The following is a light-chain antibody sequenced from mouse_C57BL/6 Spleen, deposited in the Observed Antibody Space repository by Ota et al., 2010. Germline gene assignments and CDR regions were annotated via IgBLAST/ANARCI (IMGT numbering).Light chain of an antibody. Sequence: DIVMTQSQKFMSTSVGDRVSVTCKASQNVGTNVAWYQQKPGQSPKALIYSASYRYSGVPDRFTGSGSGTDFTLTISNVQSEDLAEYFCQQYNSYPYTFGGGTKLEL. V-gene: IGKV6-15*01. J-gene: IGKJ2*01. CDR3: QQYNSYPYT. CDR2: SAS. CDR1: QNVGTN.